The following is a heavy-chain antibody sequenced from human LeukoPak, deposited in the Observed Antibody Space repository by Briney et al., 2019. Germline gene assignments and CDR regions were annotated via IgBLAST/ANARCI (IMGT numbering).Heavy chain of an antibody. J-gene: IGHJ5*02. CDR3: AKEVWYYGSNWFDP. D-gene: IGHD3-10*01. CDR2: ISYDGSNK. CDR1: GFTFSSYG. V-gene: IGHV3-30*18. Sequence: GRSLRLSCAASGFTFSSYGMHWVRQAPGKGLEWVAVISYDGSNKYYADSVKGRFTISRDNSKNTLYLQMNSLRAEDTAVYYCAKEVWYYGSNWFDPWGQGTLVTVSS.